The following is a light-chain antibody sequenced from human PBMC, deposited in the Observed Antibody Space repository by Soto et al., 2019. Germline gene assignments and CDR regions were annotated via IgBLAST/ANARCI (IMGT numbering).Light chain of an antibody. J-gene: IGLJ2*01. CDR3: SSYAGSNMVV. Sequence: QSVLTQPPSASGSPGQSVTISCTGTSSDVGGYNYVSWYQQHPGKAPKLMIYEVSKRHSGVPDRFSGSKSGNTASLTVSGLQAEDEADYYCSSYAGSNMVVFGGGTQLTVL. CDR1: SSDVGGYNY. V-gene: IGLV2-8*01. CDR2: EVS.